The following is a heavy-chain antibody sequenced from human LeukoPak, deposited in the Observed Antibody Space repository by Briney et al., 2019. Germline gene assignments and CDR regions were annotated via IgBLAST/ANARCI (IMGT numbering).Heavy chain of an antibody. CDR2: IDRDGSST. V-gene: IGHV3-74*01. CDR1: GFTFSSYW. J-gene: IGHJ4*02. D-gene: IGHD6-13*01. CDR3: ARDRAATDLDY. Sequence: GRSLRLSCAASGFTFSSYWMYWVRQAPGEGPEWVSRIDRDGSSTSYADSVKDRFTISRDNAKNTLYLQMNDLRAEDTALYYCARDRAATDLDYWGQGTLVTVSS.